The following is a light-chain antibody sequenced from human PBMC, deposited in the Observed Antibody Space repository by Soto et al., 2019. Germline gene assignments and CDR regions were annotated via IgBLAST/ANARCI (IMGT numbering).Light chain of an antibody. V-gene: IGLV2-23*02. Sequence: QSVLTQPASVSGSPGQSITISCTGTSSDVGSYNLVSWYQQHPGKAPKLMIYEVSKRPSGVSNRFSGSKSGNTASLTISGLQAEDEADYYCCSYASSSTRMFGGGTKVTVL. CDR3: CSYASSSTRM. CDR2: EVS. CDR1: SSDVGSYNL. J-gene: IGLJ3*02.